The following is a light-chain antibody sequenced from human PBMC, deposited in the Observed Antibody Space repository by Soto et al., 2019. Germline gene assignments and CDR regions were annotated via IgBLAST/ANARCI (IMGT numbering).Light chain of an antibody. CDR3: SSFTTSTTGV. J-gene: IGLJ3*02. CDR2: EVI. Sequence: QSALIQPASMSGSPGQSITISCTGTSSDVGAYNYVSWYQQYPGKAPKLMIFEVINRPSGISDRFSGSKSGNTASLTISGLQTEDEADYYCSSFTTSTTGVFGGGTKLTVL. CDR1: SSDVGAYNY. V-gene: IGLV2-14*01.